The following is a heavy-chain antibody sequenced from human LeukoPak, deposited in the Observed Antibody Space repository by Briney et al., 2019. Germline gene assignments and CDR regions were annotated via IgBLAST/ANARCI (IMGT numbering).Heavy chain of an antibody. J-gene: IGHJ4*02. V-gene: IGHV3-48*01. CDR1: GFSFSSYS. CDR2: ISSSSSTI. CDR3: AKDWNWAIDY. Sequence: PGGSLRLSCAASGFSFSSYSMNWVRQAPGKGLEWVSYISSSSSTIYYADSVKGRVTISRDNSKNTLFLQMNNLRVEDMAVFYCAKDWNWAIDYWGQGTLVTVSS. D-gene: IGHD1-7*01.